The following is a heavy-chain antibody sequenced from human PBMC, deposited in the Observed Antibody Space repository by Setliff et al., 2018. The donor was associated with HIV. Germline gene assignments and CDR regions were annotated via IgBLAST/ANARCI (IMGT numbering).Heavy chain of an antibody. J-gene: IGHJ2*01. CDR3: AKKVAGVNWYFDL. D-gene: IGHD6-19*01. CDR2: ISWNSGSI. CDR1: GFNFNDYA. V-gene: IGHV3-9*01. Sequence: GGSLRLSCAASGFNFNDYAMHWVRQAPGEGLEWVSGISWNSGSIGYADSVKGRFSISRDNAKDSVYLQMNSLRTEDTAFYYCAKKVAGVNWYFDLWGRGTLVTVS.